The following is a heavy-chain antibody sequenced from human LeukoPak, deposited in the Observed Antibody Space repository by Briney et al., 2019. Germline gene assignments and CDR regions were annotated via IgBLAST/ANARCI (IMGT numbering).Heavy chain of an antibody. CDR1: AFTFSTYT. J-gene: IGHJ4*02. D-gene: IGHD1-26*01. V-gene: IGHV3-23*01. CDR2: ISGSSGSGRT. CDR3: ANSLVGATRGY. Sequence: GSLRLSCAASAFTFSTYTMHWVRQAPGKGLEWVSGISGSSGSGRTHYIDSVKGRFIISRDNSKNTLYLQMNSLRAEDTAVYYCANSLVGATRGYWGQGTLVTVSS.